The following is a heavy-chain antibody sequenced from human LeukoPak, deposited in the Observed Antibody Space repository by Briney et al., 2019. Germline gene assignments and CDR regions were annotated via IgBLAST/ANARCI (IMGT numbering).Heavy chain of an antibody. CDR3: ARVSSSWYQDWYFDL. J-gene: IGHJ2*01. Sequence: SETLSLTCTVSGGSISSYYWSWIRQPAGKGLEWIGRIDTSGNTNYKPSLKSRVTMSVDTSKKQFSLKLSSVTAADTAVYYCARVSSSWYQDWYFDLWGRGTLVTVSS. V-gene: IGHV4-4*07. D-gene: IGHD6-13*01. CDR2: IDTSGNT. CDR1: GGSISSYY.